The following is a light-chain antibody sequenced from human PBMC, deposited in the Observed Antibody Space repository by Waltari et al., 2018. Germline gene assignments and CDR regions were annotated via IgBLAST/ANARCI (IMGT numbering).Light chain of an antibody. V-gene: IGLV2-14*01. J-gene: IGLJ2*01. CDR3: NSYTSSSTSYVV. CDR1: SSDVGGYNY. Sequence: QSALTQPASVSGSPGQSITISCTGTSSDVGGYNYVSWYQQHPGKAPKLMIYGVSRRPSGVSNRFCGSKSGNTASLTISGLQAEDEADYYCNSYTSSSTSYVVFGGGTKLTVL. CDR2: GVS.